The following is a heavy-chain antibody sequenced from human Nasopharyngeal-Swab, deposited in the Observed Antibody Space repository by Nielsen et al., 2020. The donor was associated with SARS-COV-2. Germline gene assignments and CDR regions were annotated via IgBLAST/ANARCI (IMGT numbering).Heavy chain of an antibody. Sequence: WSRQPPGKGLEWIGYIYYSGSTNYNPSLKSRVTISVDTSKNQFSLKLSSVTAADTAVYYCARVGTYYYDSSGHLNYYYYYYMDVWGKGTTVTVSS. V-gene: IGHV4-59*01. CDR2: IYYSGST. CDR3: ARVGTYYYDSSGHLNYYYYYYMDV. D-gene: IGHD3-22*01. J-gene: IGHJ6*03.